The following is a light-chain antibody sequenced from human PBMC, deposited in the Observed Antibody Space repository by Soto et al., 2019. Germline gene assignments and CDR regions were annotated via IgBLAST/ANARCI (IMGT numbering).Light chain of an antibody. CDR3: QQYTSSLIT. V-gene: IGKV3-20*01. Sequence: EIVLTQSPGTLSLPPGERATLSCRGSQSVSSSYLAWYQQKPGQAPRLLIYGASSRATGIPDRFSGSGSGTDFTLTISRLEPEDFAVYYCQQYTSSLITFGQGTRLEIK. CDR1: QSVSSSY. CDR2: GAS. J-gene: IGKJ5*01.